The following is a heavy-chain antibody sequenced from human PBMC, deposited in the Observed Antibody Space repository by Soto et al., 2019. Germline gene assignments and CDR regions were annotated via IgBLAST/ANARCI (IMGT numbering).Heavy chain of an antibody. CDR3: ARSGSVVVAAIVRGARRFDP. J-gene: IGHJ5*02. V-gene: IGHV4-34*01. CDR2: INHSGST. D-gene: IGHD2-15*01. CDR1: GGSFSGYY. Sequence: QVQLQQWGAGLLKPSETLSLTCAVYGGSFSGYYWSWIHQPPGNGLEWIGEINHSGSTNYNPSLKSRVTISVDTSKNQFSLKLSSVTAADTAVYYCARSGSVVVAAIVRGARRFDPWGQGTLVTVSS.